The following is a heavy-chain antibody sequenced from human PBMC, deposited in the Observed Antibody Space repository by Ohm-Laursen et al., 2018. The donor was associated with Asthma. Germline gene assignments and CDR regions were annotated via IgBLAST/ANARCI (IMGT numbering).Heavy chain of an antibody. CDR3: ARMPYSSSFYYYYGMDV. CDR2: IIPIFGTA. J-gene: IGHJ6*02. Sequence: SSVKVSCKASGGTFSSYAISWVRQAPGQGLEWMGGIIPIFGTANYAQKFQGRVTITADESTSTAYMELSSLRSEDTAVYYCARMPYSSSFYYYYGMDVWGQGTTVTVSS. D-gene: IGHD6-6*01. CDR1: GGTFSSYA. V-gene: IGHV1-69*01.